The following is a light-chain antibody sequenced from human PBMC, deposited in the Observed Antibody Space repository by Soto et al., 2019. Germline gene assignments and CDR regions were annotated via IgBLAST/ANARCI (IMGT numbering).Light chain of an antibody. J-gene: IGKJ2*01. CDR3: QQYNNLPPVT. V-gene: IGKV3-15*01. Sequence: EIVMTQSPATLSVSPGERATLSCRASQSVSNNLAWYQQKPGKTPRLLIYGASTRATGIPVRFSGSGSGTEFTLTISSLQSEDFAVYYCQQYNNLPPVTFGQGTKLEIK. CDR1: QSVSNN. CDR2: GAS.